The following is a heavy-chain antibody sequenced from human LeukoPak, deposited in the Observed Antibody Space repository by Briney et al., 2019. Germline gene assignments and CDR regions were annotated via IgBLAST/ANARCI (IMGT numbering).Heavy chain of an antibody. V-gene: IGHV4-59*11. D-gene: IGHD1-1*01. CDR3: ARKPAGWMSYYGMDV. Sequence: SEALSLTCNVSGGSINNHFWSWVRQPPGKGLEWIGYIFYSGNATYDPSLNGRVTFSVATSKNQFSLKLSSVTAADTAVYYCARKPAGWMSYYGMDVWGQGTTVTVSS. CDR2: IFYSGNA. J-gene: IGHJ6*02. CDR1: GGSINNHF.